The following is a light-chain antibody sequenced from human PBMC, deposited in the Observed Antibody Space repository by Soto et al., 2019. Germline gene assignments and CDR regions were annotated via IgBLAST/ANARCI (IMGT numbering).Light chain of an antibody. CDR3: QQHSNWPRT. J-gene: IGKJ2*01. Sequence: EIVLTQSPATLSLSPGERATLSCRASQSVSSYLAWYQQKPGQAPRLLIYDASNRATVIPARFSGSGSGTDFTLTISSLEPEDFAVYYCQQHSNWPRTFGQGTKLEIE. V-gene: IGKV3-11*01. CDR2: DAS. CDR1: QSVSSY.